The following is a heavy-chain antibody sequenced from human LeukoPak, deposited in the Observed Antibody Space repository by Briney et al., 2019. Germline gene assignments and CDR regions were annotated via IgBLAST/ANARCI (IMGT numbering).Heavy chain of an antibody. V-gene: IGHV1-8*01. D-gene: IGHD3-22*01. CDR3: ARGLGGGNYYDSSGYYYGGY. CDR2: MNPNSGNT. J-gene: IGHJ4*02. Sequence: ASVKVSCKASGYTFTSYDINWVRQATGQGLEWMGWMNPNSGNTGYAQKFQGRVTMTRNTSISTAYMELSSLRSEDTAVYYCARGLGGGNYYDSSGYYYGGYWGQGTLVTVSS. CDR1: GYTFTSYD.